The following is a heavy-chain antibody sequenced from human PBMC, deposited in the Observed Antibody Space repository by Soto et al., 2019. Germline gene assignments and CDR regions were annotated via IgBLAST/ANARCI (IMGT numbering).Heavy chain of an antibody. Sequence: QVQLVQSGAEVKKPGASVKVSCKASGYTFTSYYMHWVRQAPGQGLEWMGIINPSGGSTSYAQKFQGRVTMTRDTSTSTVDMELSSLRSEDTAVYYCARDAAAAGTGFDPWGQGTLVTVSS. CDR1: GYTFTSYY. J-gene: IGHJ5*02. V-gene: IGHV1-46*01. D-gene: IGHD6-13*01. CDR3: ARDAAAAGTGFDP. CDR2: INPSGGST.